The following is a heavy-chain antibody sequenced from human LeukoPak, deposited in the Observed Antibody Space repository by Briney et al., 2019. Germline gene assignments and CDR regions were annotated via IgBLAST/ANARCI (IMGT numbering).Heavy chain of an antibody. CDR3: ARDLFTYYDSSAS. CDR2: IYYSGST. J-gene: IGHJ5*02. V-gene: IGHV4-39*07. CDR1: GGSISSSSYY. Sequence: SETLSLTCTVSGGSISSSSYYWGWIRQPPGKGLEWIGSIYYSGSTYYNPSLKSRVTISVDTSKNQFSLKLSSVTAADTAVYYCARDLFTYYDSSASWGQGTLVTVSS. D-gene: IGHD3-22*01.